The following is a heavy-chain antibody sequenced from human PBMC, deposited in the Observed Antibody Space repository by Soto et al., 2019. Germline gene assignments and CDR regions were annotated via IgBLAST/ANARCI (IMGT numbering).Heavy chain of an antibody. D-gene: IGHD2-8*02. CDR1: EFTFDDFA. J-gene: IGHJ2*01. CDR3: VKDIGASGAYWYFDL. CDR2: INWNSGDI. Sequence: EMQLVESGGGLVQPGRSLRLSCAASEFTFDDFAMHWVRQAPGKGLEWVSGINWNSGDIDYADSVRGRFTISRDNAKNALYLQMNSLRPEDAAFYYCVKDIGASGAYWYFDLWGRGTLVTVSS. V-gene: IGHV3-9*01.